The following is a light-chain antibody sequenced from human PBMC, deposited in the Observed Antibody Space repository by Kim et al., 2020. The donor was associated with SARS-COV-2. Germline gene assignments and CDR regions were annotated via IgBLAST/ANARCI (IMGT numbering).Light chain of an antibody. J-gene: IGLJ2*01. CDR3: NSRDSKDNVV. CDR2: GKN. Sequence: SSELTQDPAVSVALGQTVSITCQGDSLRSYYATWYQQKPGQAPILVIYGKNNRPSGIPDRFSGSSSGNTASLTITGTQAGDEADYYCNSRDSKDNVVFGG. CDR1: SLRSYY. V-gene: IGLV3-19*01.